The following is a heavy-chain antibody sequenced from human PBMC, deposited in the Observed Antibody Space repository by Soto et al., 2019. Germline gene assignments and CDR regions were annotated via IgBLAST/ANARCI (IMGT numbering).Heavy chain of an antibody. CDR1: GYTFTSYD. CDR3: ARARTTGLKIDY. D-gene: IGHD1-1*01. J-gene: IGHJ4*02. Sequence: ASVKVSCKASGYTFTSYDINWVRQATGQGLEWMGWMNPNSGNTGYAQKFQGRVTMTRNTSISTAYMELSSLRSEDTAVYYCARARTTGLKIDYWGQGTLVTVSS. V-gene: IGHV1-8*01. CDR2: MNPNSGNT.